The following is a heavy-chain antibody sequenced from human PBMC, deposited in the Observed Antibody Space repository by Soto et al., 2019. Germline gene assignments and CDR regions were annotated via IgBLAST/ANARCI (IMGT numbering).Heavy chain of an antibody. J-gene: IGHJ4*02. CDR3: AAIAVAGSGDY. CDR1: GGSFSGYY. Sequence: SETLSLTCAVYGGSFSGYYWSWIRQPPGKGLEWIGEINHSGSTNYNPSPKSRVTISVDTSKNQFSLKLSSVTAADTAVYYCAAIAVAGSGDYWGQGTLVTVSS. V-gene: IGHV4-34*01. CDR2: INHSGST. D-gene: IGHD6-19*01.